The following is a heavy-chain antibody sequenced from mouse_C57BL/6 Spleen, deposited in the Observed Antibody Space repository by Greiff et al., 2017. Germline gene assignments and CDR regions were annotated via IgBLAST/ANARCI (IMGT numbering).Heavy chain of an antibody. CDR3: ARHDYDRAWFAY. CDR1: GFTFSSYG. J-gene: IGHJ3*01. V-gene: IGHV5-6*01. Sequence: EVKLMESGGDLVKPGGSLKLSCAASGFTFSSYGMSWVRQTPDKRLEWVAAINSDGGSTYYPATMERRFIISRDNTKKTLYLQMSSLRSEDTALYYCARHDYDRAWFAYWGQGTLVTVSA. D-gene: IGHD2-4*01. CDR2: INSDGGST.